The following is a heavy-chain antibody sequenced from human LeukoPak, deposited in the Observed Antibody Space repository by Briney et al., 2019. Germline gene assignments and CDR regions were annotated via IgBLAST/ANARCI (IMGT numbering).Heavy chain of an antibody. CDR3: TRGRFTSNWAYFDY. J-gene: IGHJ4*02. CDR1: GFTFSGYW. V-gene: IGHV3-74*03. CDR2: INTDEKTT. D-gene: IGHD6-13*01. Sequence: GGSLRLSCVASGFTFSGYWMHWVRQAPGKGLVWVSRINTDEKTTTYADSVKGRSTISRDNAKNTLYLQMNSLRAEDTALYFCTRGRFTSNWAYFDYWGQGTLVTVSS.